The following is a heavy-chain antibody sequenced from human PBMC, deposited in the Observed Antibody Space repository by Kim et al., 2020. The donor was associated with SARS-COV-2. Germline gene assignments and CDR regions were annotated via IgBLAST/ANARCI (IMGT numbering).Heavy chain of an antibody. Sequence: SETLSLTCAVYGGSFSGYYWSWIRQPPGKGLEWIGEINHSGSTNYNPSLKSRVTISVDTSKNQFSLKLSSVTAADTAVYYCARGRTPRVRGAMVYWGQGTLVTVSS. J-gene: IGHJ4*02. CDR3: ARGRTPRVRGAMVY. CDR1: GGSFSGYY. CDR2: INHSGST. D-gene: IGHD3-10*01. V-gene: IGHV4-34*01.